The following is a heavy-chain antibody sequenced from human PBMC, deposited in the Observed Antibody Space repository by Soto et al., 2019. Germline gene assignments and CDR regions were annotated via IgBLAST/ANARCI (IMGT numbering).Heavy chain of an antibody. J-gene: IGHJ6*02. V-gene: IGHV6-1*01. CDR2: TYYRSKWYN. CDR1: GDSVSSNSAA. D-gene: IGHD6-19*01. Sequence: PSQTLSLTCAISGDSVSSNSAAWNWIRQSPSRGLEWLGRTYYRSKWYNDYAVSVKSRITINPDTSKNQFSLQLNSVTPEDTAVYYCARDRGXSSGWSYYYYGMDVWGQGTTVTVSS. CDR3: ARDRGXSSGWSYYYYGMDV.